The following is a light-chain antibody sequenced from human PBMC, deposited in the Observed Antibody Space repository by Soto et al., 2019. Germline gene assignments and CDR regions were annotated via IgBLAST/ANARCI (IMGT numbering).Light chain of an antibody. J-gene: IGLJ3*02. CDR2: GHS. Sequence: GNNSNIGAGYGVHWYRHFPGEAPKLLLSGHSHRPSGVSNRFSGSKSDNTASLTISGLQTDDEADYYCGSYTIGSSWVFGGGTKLTVL. CDR1: NSNIGAGYG. V-gene: IGLV1-40*01. CDR3: GSYTIGSSWV.